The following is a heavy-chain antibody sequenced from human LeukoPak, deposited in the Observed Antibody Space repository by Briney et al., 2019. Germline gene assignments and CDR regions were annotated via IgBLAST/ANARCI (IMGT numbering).Heavy chain of an antibody. D-gene: IGHD2-2*03. V-gene: IGHV3-23*01. J-gene: IGHJ4*02. Sequence: GGSLRLSCAASGFIFNTHAMSWVRQAPGKGLVWVSVMSGGGGSTYYADSVKGRFTISRDNSKSTLFLQMNSLSAEDTAVYYCARDGYCGSSACCVDYWGQGTVVTVSP. CDR1: GFIFNTHA. CDR3: ARDGYCGSSACCVDY. CDR2: MSGGGGST.